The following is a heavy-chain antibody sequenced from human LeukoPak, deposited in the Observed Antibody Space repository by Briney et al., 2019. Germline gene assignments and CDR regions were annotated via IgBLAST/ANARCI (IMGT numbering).Heavy chain of an antibody. CDR2: ISGSGGST. Sequence: GGSLRLSCAASGFTFSSYAMSWVRQAPGKGLEWVSAISGSGGSTYYADSVKGRFTISRDNSKNTLYLQMNSLRSEDTAVYYCARDIGDILTGYYNGGYAFDIWGQGTMVTVSS. CDR1: GFTFSSYA. CDR3: ARDIGDILTGYYNGGYAFDI. V-gene: IGHV3-23*01. J-gene: IGHJ3*02. D-gene: IGHD3-9*01.